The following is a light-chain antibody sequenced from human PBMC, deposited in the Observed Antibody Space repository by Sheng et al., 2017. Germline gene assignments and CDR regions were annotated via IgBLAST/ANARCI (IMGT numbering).Light chain of an antibody. J-gene: IGKJ1*01. CDR2: GAS. Sequence: EIVLTQSPGTLSLSPGERATLSCRASQSINSKSVAWYQQKSGQAPRLVIFGASNRPTGIPDRFSGSGSGTDFTLTITRLEPEDFALYWCHQYDTSPETFGQGTKVEMK. V-gene: IGKV3-20*01. CDR3: HQYDTSPET. CDR1: QSINSKS.